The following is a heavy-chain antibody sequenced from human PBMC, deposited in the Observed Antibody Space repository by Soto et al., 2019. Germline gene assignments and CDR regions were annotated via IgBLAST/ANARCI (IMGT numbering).Heavy chain of an antibody. D-gene: IGHD3-10*01. CDR2: IWYDGSNK. CDR1: GFIFNSYG. V-gene: IGHV3-33*01. Sequence: GGSLRLSCAASGFIFNSYGMHWVRQAPGKGLEWVAVIWYDGSNKYHADSVKGRFTISRDNSKNTLYLQMNTLRGEDTAVYYCARDQLDYYGSGSPPDYYYYGMDVWSQRTTVTVSS. CDR3: ARDQLDYYGSGSPPDYYYYGMDV. J-gene: IGHJ6*02.